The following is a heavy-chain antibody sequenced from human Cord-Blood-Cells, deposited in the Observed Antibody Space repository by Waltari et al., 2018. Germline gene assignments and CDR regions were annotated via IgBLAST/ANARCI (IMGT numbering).Heavy chain of an antibody. CDR3: ARSGAFDI. J-gene: IGHJ3*02. CDR2: IYSGGSK. Sequence: EVQLVESGGGLIQPGGSLRLSCAASGFTVSSNYMSWVRQAPGKGLEWVSVIYSGGSKYDAESVKGRFTISRDKSKNTLYLQMNSLRAEDTAVYYCARSGAFDIWGQGTMVTVSS. D-gene: IGHD1-26*01. CDR1: GFTVSSNY. V-gene: IGHV3-53*01.